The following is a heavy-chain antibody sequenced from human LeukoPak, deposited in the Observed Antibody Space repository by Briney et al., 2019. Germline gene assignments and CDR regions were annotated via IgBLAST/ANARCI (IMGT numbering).Heavy chain of an antibody. V-gene: IGHV1-3*01. D-gene: IGHD2-15*01. J-gene: IGHJ6*02. CDR1: GGTFSSYA. Sequence: ASVKVSCKASGGTFSSYAISWVRQAPGQRLEWMGWINAGNGNTKYSQKFQGRVTITRDTSASTAYMELSSLRSEDTAVYYCARDGGGIVVVVAATTNYGMDVWGQGTTVTVSS. CDR3: ARDGGGIVVVVAATTNYGMDV. CDR2: INAGNGNT.